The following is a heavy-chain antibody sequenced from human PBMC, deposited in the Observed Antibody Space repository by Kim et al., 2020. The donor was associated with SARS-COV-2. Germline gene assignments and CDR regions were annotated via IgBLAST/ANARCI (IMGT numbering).Heavy chain of an antibody. J-gene: IGHJ6*02. CDR2: IKSKTDGGTT. CDR1: GFTFSNAW. V-gene: IGHV3-15*01. CDR3: TTPVVPAAIGGLSMDV. D-gene: IGHD2-2*02. Sequence: GGSLRLSCAASGFTFSNAWMSWVRQAPGKGLEWVGRIKSKTDGGTTDYAAPVKGRFTISRDDSKNTLYLQMNSLKTEDTAVYYCTTPVVPAAIGGLSMDVWGQGTPVTVSS.